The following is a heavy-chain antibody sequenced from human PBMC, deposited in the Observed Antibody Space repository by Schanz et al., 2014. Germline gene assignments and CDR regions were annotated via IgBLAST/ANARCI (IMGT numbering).Heavy chain of an antibody. CDR1: GNTLSAYY. J-gene: IGHJ3*01. V-gene: IGHV1-2*02. Sequence: QVQLVQSGADVKKPGASVKVSCKASGNTLSAYYIHWIRQAPGQGLEWMGWIDPNSGATNYAQKFQGRGNMTSDTSITTVYMEVNSLTSDDTAVFYCARTASHDVWRGYIPHYAFDPWGQGTVVIVSS. CDR3: ARTASHDVWRGYIPHYAFDP. D-gene: IGHD3-3*01. CDR2: IDPNSGAT.